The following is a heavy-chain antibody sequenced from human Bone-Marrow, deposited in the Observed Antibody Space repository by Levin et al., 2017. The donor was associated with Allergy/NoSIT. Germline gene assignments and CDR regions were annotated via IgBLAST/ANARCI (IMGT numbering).Heavy chain of an antibody. CDR3: AKDGGSYLSTSDAFDF. D-gene: IGHD3-16*02. V-gene: IGHV3-23*01. J-gene: IGHJ3*01. CDR2: ISGSGGST. Sequence: PGGSLRLSCAASGFTFSSYAMSWVRQAPGKGLEWVSAISGSGGSTYYADSVKGRFTISRDNSKNTLYLQMNSLRAEDTAVYYCAKDGGSYLSTSDAFDFWGQGTKVTVSS. CDR1: GFTFSSYA.